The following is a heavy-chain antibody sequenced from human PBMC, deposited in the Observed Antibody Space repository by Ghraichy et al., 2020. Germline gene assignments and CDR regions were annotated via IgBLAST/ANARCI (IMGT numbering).Heavy chain of an antibody. J-gene: IGHJ4*02. Sequence: SQTLSLTCNVSGGSISSSNYYWGWIRQPPGKGLEWIGIIYYLGATYYNPSLKSRVTLSMDRSKNLFSLKLTSGTAADTAMYYCARQEEHYSGGGASFDYWGRGTLVTVS. CDR2: IYYLGAT. CDR1: GGSISSSNYY. D-gene: IGHD2-21*01. V-gene: IGHV4-39*01. CDR3: ARQEEHYSGGGASFDY.